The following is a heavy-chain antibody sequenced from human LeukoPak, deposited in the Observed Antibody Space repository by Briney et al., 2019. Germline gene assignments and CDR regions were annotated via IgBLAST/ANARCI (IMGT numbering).Heavy chain of an antibody. V-gene: IGHV3-7*01. CDR2: IKQDGSEK. CDR1: GFTFSSYW. Sequence: GGSLRLSCAASGFTFSSYWMSWVRQAPGKGLEWVANIKQDGSEKYYVDSVKGRLTISRDNAKNSLYLQMNSLRAEDTDVYYCARKNYYDSSGYWTDAFDIWGQGTMVTVSS. J-gene: IGHJ3*02. CDR3: ARKNYYDSSGYWTDAFDI. D-gene: IGHD3-22*01.